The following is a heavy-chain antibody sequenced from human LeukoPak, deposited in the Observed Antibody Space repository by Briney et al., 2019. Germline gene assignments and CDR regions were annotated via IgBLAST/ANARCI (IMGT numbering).Heavy chain of an antibody. CDR1: GASISSHY. V-gene: IGHV4-59*08. J-gene: IGHJ3*02. CDR3: ARHVGFFDAFDI. CDR2: VFYIGTT. D-gene: IGHD3-3*01. Sequence: PSETLSLTCTVSGASISSHYWTWIRQSPGKRLEWIGYVFYIGTTSYSPSLNSRVTISIDTSKNQFSLKLSSVTAADTAVYFCARHVGFFDAFDIWGQGTMVTVSS.